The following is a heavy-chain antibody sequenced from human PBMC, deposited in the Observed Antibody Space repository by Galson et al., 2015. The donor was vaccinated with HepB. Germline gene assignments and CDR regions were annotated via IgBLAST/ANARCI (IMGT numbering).Heavy chain of an antibody. Sequence: SETLSLTCAVYGGSFSGYYWSWIRQPPGKGLEWIGEINHSGSTNYNPSLKSRVTISVDTSKNQFSLKLSSVTAADTAVYYCARVGRRTMVRGAIDYWGQGTLVTVSS. D-gene: IGHD3-10*01. CDR3: ARVGRRTMVRGAIDY. CDR1: GGSFSGYY. CDR2: INHSGST. J-gene: IGHJ4*02. V-gene: IGHV4-34*01.